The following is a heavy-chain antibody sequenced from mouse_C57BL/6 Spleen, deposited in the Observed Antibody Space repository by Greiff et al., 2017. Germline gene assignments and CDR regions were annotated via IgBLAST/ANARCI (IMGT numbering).Heavy chain of an antibody. V-gene: IGHV1-82*01. CDR3: AYYSNYWFAY. Sequence: VKLQESGPELVKPGASVKISCKASGYAFSSSWMNWVKQRPGKGLEWIGRIYPGDGDTNYNGKFKGKATLTADKSSSTAYMQLSSLTSEDSAVYFCAYYSNYWFAYWGQGTLVTVSA. J-gene: IGHJ3*01. D-gene: IGHD2-5*01. CDR2: IYPGDGDT. CDR1: GYAFSSSW.